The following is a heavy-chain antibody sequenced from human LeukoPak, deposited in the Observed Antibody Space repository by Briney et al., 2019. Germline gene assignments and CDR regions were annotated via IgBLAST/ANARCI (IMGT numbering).Heavy chain of an antibody. D-gene: IGHD2-21*01. Sequence: GASVKVSCKVSGYTLTELSMQWVRQAPGRWLGWVGGFDPEDGETIYAQKCQGRVTMTEDTSTDTAYMELSSLRTDDTAVYYCATLWPVDYWGQGTLVTVSS. CDR2: FDPEDGET. J-gene: IGHJ4*02. CDR3: ATLWPVDY. CDR1: GYTLTELS. V-gene: IGHV1-24*01.